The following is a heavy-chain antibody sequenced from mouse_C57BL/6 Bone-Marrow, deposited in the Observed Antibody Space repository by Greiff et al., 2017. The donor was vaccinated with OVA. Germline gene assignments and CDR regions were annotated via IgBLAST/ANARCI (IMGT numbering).Heavy chain of an antibody. D-gene: IGHD1-1*01. Sequence: EVKLVESGAELVRPGASVKLSCTASGFNIKDDYMHWVKQRPEQGLEWIGWIDPENGDTEYASKFQGKATITADTSSNTAYLQLSSLTSEDTAVYYCTTPLCYCGSSFPYWGQGTTLTVSS. CDR1: GFNIKDDY. CDR3: TTPLCYCGSSFPY. J-gene: IGHJ2*01. V-gene: IGHV14-4*01. CDR2: IDPENGDT.